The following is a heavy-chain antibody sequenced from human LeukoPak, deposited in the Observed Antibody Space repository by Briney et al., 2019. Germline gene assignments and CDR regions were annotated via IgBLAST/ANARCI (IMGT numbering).Heavy chain of an antibody. D-gene: IGHD3-10*01. CDR1: GFTFSSYW. V-gene: IGHV3-7*03. Sequence: PGGSLRLSCAASGFTFSSYWMSWVRQAPGKGLEWVANIKQDGSGKYYVDSVKGRFTISRDNAKNSLYLQMNSLRAEDTAVYYCARDSENVLLWFGELSLDYWGQGTLVTVSS. CDR2: IKQDGSGK. J-gene: IGHJ4*02. CDR3: ARDSENVLLWFGELSLDY.